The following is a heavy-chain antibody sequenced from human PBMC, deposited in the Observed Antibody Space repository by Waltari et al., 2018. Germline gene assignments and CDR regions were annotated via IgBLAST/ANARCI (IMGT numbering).Heavy chain of an antibody. D-gene: IGHD3-22*01. CDR3: ARRNDSRYWYFDL. V-gene: IGHV5-51*01. J-gene: IGHJ2*01. CDR1: GFSFTSYL. Sequence: EVQLVQSGAAVKKPGESVKISCKGSGFSFTSYLLGWVRQMPGKGLEWMGIIYPGDSDTRYSPSFQGQVTISADKSISTAYLQWSSLKASDTAMYYCARRNDSRYWYFDLWGRGTLVTVSS. CDR2: IYPGDSDT.